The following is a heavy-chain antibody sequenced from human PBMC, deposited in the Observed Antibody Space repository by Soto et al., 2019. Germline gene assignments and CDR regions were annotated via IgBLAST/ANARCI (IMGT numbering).Heavy chain of an antibody. J-gene: IGHJ6*02. CDR2: ISSNGGST. Sequence: GGSLRLSCSASGFTFSSYAMHWVRQAPGKGLEYVSAISSNGGSTYYADSVKGRFTISRDNSKNTLYLQMSSLRAEDTAVYYCVKDRVGHCGGVCYYYGMDVWGQGTTVTVSS. CDR1: GFTFSSYA. D-gene: IGHD2-21*01. CDR3: VKDRVGHCGGVCYYYGMDV. V-gene: IGHV3-64D*08.